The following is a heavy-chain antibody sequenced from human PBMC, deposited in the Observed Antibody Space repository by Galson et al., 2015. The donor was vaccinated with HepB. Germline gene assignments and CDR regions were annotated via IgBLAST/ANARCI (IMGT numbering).Heavy chain of an antibody. CDR2: ISCDGSVT. D-gene: IGHD2-15*01. CDR3: ARGRRNYCSGGSCAGALGY. J-gene: IGHJ4*02. V-gene: IGHV3-74*01. CDR1: GFTFSSYG. Sequence: SLRLSCAASGFTFSSYGMHWVRQVPGKGLEWVSRISCDGSVTDYADSVKGRFTISRDNAKDTVYLQMNSLRVEDTAVYYCARGRRNYCSGGSCAGALGYWGQGTMVTVSS.